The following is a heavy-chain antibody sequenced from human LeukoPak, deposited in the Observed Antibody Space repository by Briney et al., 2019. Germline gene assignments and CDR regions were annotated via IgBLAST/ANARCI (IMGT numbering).Heavy chain of an antibody. CDR3: ARVFDFWSGYFDS. J-gene: IGHJ4*02. CDR2: VSSSGDYR. V-gene: IGHV3-21*01. CDR1: GFTFSHYS. Sequence: GGSLRLSCAASGFTFSHYSMNWVRQAPGKGLEWVSSVSSSGDYRYYADSLKGRFSISRDNAQKSLYLQMNSLRAEDTAVYYCARVFDFWSGYFDSWGQGTLVTVSS. D-gene: IGHD3-3*01.